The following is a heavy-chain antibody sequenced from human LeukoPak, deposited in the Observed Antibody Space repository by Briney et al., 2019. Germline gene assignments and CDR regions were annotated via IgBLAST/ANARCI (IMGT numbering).Heavy chain of an antibody. CDR3: ARNESVLGTTGLNDFFDD. V-gene: IGHV4-39*01. D-gene: IGHD1-26*01. Sequence: SETLSLTCTVSGGSIRGSSDYWGWIRQSPGKGLEWFGSVYYSGSTYYNPSLKSRVSISVDTSKNQFHLRLTSVTAADTAVYYCARNESVLGTTGLNDFFDDWGQGTLVTVSS. J-gene: IGHJ4*02. CDR1: GGSIRGSSDY. CDR2: VYYSGST.